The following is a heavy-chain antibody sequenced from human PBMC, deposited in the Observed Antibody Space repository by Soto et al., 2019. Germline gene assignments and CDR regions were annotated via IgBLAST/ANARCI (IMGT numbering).Heavy chain of an antibody. D-gene: IGHD1-26*01. Sequence: QVQLVQSGAEVKKPGASLRVSCETSGGTSTIYTITWVRQAPGQGLQWMGRIVPTLRITNYAQEFQGRLTITADSSTSPAHIELTSLTSEDTAVYYCATAKSGAGRVGVHFWGQGTLVTVSS. CDR1: GGTSTIYT. CDR3: ATAKSGAGRVGVHF. CDR2: IVPTLRIT. V-gene: IGHV1-69*02. J-gene: IGHJ4*02.